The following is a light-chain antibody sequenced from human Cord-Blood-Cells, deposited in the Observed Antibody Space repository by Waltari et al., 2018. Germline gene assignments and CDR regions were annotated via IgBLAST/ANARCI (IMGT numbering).Light chain of an antibody. V-gene: IGLV1-44*01. J-gene: IGLJ7*01. Sequence: QSVLTQPPSASGTPGQRVTISCSGSSSNIGSNTVNWYQQLPGTAPKLLICSNNRRPSGVPDRFSGSKSGTSASLAISGLQSEDEADYYCAAWDDSLNGHAVFGGGTQLTVL. CDR2: SNN. CDR1: SSNIGSNT. CDR3: AAWDDSLNGHAV.